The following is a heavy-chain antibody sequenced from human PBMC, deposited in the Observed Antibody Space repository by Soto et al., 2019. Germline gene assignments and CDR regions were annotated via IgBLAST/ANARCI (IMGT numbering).Heavy chain of an antibody. CDR1: GFTVSSNY. D-gene: IGHD3-3*01. CDR2: IYSGGST. J-gene: IGHJ6*02. CDR3: ARAMGADDFWSGYSTWGYYYYYGMDV. Sequence: QPGGSLRLSCAASGFTVSSNYMSWVRQAPGKGLEWVSVIYSGGSTYYADSVKGRFTISRDNSKNTLYLQLNSLRAEDTAVYYCARAMGADDFWSGYSTWGYYYYYGMDVWGQGTTVTVSS. V-gene: IGHV3-53*01.